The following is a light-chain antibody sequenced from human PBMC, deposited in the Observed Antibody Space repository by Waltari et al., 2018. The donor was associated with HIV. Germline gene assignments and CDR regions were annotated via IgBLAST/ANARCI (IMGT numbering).Light chain of an antibody. CDR1: QGISSW. CDR3: QQANSCPLT. V-gene: IGKV1-12*01. Sequence: IQMTQSPPSVSAAAGGGGTITCRASQGISSWLAWYQQKPGKAPKLLIYAASVLQSEVPPRFSGSGSGTDFTLTISSLQPEDFATYYCQQANSCPLTFGPGTKVNIK. CDR2: AAS. J-gene: IGKJ3*01.